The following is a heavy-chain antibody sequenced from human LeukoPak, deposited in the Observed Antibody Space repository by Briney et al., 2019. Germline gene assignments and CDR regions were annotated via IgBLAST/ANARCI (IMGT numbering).Heavy chain of an antibody. CDR1: GYTFTKYL. D-gene: IGHD2-21*01. J-gene: IGHJ5*02. CDR2: INPQGDIT. CDR3: ARPSYCVADNCGYWLDP. V-gene: IGHV1-46*01. Sequence: ASVKVSCKTSGYTFTKYLMHWVRQAPGQGLGWMGTINPQGDITNYAQRFQGRITLTEDTSTSTVYMELSSLTSEDTAVYYCARPSYCVADNCGYWLDPWGPGTLATVSS.